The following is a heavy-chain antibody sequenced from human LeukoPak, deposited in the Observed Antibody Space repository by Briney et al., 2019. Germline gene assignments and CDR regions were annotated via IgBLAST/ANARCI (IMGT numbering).Heavy chain of an antibody. Sequence: GGSLRLSCAASGFTFSSYSMNWVRQAPGKGLEWVSSISSSSSYIYYADSVKGRFTISRDNAKNSLYLQMNSLRAEDTAVYYCAGDKPDGSGSVDYWGQGTLVTVSS. CDR1: GFTFSSYS. V-gene: IGHV3-21*01. CDR2: ISSSSSYI. J-gene: IGHJ4*02. CDR3: AGDKPDGSGSVDY. D-gene: IGHD3-10*01.